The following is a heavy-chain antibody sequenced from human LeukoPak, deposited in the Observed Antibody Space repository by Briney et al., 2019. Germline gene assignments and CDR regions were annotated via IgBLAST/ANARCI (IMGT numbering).Heavy chain of an antibody. CDR1: GGSFSGYY. V-gene: IGHV4-34*01. CDR2: INHSGST. J-gene: IGHJ5*02. D-gene: IGHD3-3*01. Sequence: PSETLSLTCAVYGGSFSGYYWSWIRQPPGKGLEWIGEINHSGSTNYNPSLKSRVTISVDMSKNQFSLKLSSVTAADTAVYYCARGPVLRFLEWSTSFDPWGQGTLVTVSS. CDR3: ARGPVLRFLEWSTSFDP.